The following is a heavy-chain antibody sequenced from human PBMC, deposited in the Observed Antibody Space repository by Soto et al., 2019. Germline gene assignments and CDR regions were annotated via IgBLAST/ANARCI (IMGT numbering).Heavy chain of an antibody. J-gene: IGHJ4*02. CDR3: AHRVLRTVFGLVTTTAIYFDF. CDR2: IYWDDDK. Sequence: QITLNESGPTQVKPRQTLTLTCTFSGFSLTTSGVGVGWIRQSPGKAPEWLALIYWDDDKRYSPSLKSRLTITKDTSKNQLVLTMADLDPADTAIYYCAHRVLRTVFGLVTTTAIYFDFWGQGTPVAVSS. CDR1: GFSLTTSGVG. V-gene: IGHV2-5*02. D-gene: IGHD3-3*01.